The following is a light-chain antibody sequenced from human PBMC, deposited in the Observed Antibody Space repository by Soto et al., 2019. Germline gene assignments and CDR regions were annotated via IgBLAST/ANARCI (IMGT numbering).Light chain of an antibody. CDR1: SSDVGSYNL. Sequence: QSALTQPASVSGSPGQSITISCTGTSSDVGSYNLVSWYQQHPGKAPKLMIYEVSKRPSGVSNRFSGSKSGNTASLTISGLQAEDEADYYCCSNAGYWVFGGGTKGTVL. CDR3: CSNAGYWV. CDR2: EVS. V-gene: IGLV2-23*02. J-gene: IGLJ3*02.